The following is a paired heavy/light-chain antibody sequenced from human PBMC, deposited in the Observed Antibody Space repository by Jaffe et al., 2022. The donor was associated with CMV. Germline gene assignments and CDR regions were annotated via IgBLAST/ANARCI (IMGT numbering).Heavy chain of an antibody. J-gene: IGHJ5*02. Sequence: QLQLQESGPGLVKPSETLSLTCTVSSGSISSSTYYWGWIRQPPGKGLEWIGTIYYTGSTYYNPSLKSRVTISVDTSKNQYSLRLSSVTAADTAVYYCARQGGRCKGDNCYADWFDPWGQGTLVTVSS. V-gene: IGHV4-39*01. CDR1: SGSISSSTYY. D-gene: IGHD2-15*01. CDR3: ARQGGRCKGDNCYADWFDP. CDR2: IYYTGST.
Light chain of an antibody. CDR3: QQSYSTPLFT. V-gene: IGKV1-39*01. Sequence: DIQMTQSPSSLSASVGDRVTITCRASQSINYYLNWYQQTPGKAPKLLIYAASSLQSGVPSRFSGSGSGTDFTLTISSLQPEDFGTYYCQQSYSTPLFTFGPGTTVDIK. CDR2: AAS. CDR1: QSINYY. J-gene: IGKJ3*01.